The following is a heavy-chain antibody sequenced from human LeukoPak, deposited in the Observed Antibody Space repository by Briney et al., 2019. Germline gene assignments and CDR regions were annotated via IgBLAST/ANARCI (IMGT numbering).Heavy chain of an antibody. D-gene: IGHD5-18*01. J-gene: IGHJ6*02. Sequence: SETLSLTCAVSGGSISSGGYSWSWIRQPPGKGLEWIGYIYHSGSTYYNPSPKSRVTISVDRSKNQFSLKLSSVTAADTAVYYCARGGEDTGGVYYYGMDVWGQGTTVTVSS. CDR2: IYHSGST. CDR3: ARGGEDTGGVYYYGMDV. V-gene: IGHV4-30-2*01. CDR1: GGSISSGGYS.